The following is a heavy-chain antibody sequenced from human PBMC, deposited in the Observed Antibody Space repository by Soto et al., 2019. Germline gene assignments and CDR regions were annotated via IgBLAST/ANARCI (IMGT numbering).Heavy chain of an antibody. D-gene: IGHD3-10*01. Sequence: VASVKVSCKASGYTFTSYGISWVRQAPGQGLEWMGWISAYNGNTNYAQKLQGRVTMTTDTSTSTAYMELRSLRSDDTAVYYCARVLLWFGEDYYYRMDVCGQGSTVTVSS. CDR3: ARVLLWFGEDYYYRMDV. CDR1: GYTFTSYG. J-gene: IGHJ6*02. CDR2: ISAYNGNT. V-gene: IGHV1-18*01.